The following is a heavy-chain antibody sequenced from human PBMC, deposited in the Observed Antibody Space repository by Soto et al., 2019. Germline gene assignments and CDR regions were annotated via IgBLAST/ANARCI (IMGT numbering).Heavy chain of an antibody. CDR1: GFTFITYA. D-gene: IGHD2-15*01. CDR2: ISVSADRT. J-gene: IGHJ5*02. V-gene: IGHV3-23*01. Sequence: GGLLRPYCAAPGFTFITYAMTWVRQAPGKGLDWVAAISVSADRTYYADSVKGRFTISRDNSKDTLYLQMNSLRADDTAVYYCATAVVVGAWFEPWGQGTLVTVSS. CDR3: ATAVVVGAWFEP.